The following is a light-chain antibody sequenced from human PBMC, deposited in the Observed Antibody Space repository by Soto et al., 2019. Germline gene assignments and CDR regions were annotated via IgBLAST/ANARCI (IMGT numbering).Light chain of an antibody. J-gene: IGKJ4*01. CDR3: QQYNNWPALT. V-gene: IGKV3-15*01. CDR1: ESISSK. Sequence: EIVMTQSPATLSVSPGERAILSCRASESISSKLGWYQQRPGQAPRLLIYGASIRATGIPTRFSGSGSGTEFTLTISSLQSEDFAVYYCQQYNNWPALTFGGGTKVEIK. CDR2: GAS.